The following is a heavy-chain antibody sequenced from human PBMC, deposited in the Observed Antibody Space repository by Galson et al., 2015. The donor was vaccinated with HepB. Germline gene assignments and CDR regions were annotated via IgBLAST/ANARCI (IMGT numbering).Heavy chain of an antibody. CDR2: ISYDGSNK. V-gene: IGHV3-30-3*01. CDR3: ARDWAPSSSSGLDY. D-gene: IGHD6-6*01. Sequence: SLRLSCAASGFTFSSYAMHWVRQAPGKGLECVALISYDGSNKYYADSVKGRFTISRDNSKNTLYLQMSSLRPEDTAVYYCARDWAPSSSSGLDYWGQGTLVTVSS. CDR1: GFTFSSYA. J-gene: IGHJ4*02.